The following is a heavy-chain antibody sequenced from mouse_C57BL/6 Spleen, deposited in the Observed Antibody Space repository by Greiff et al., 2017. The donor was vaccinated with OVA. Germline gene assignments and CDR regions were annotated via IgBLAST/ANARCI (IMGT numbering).Heavy chain of an antibody. Sequence: EVKVVESGGGLVQPGGSMKLSCVASGFTFSNYWMNWVRQSPEKGLEWVAQIRLKSDNYATHYAESVKGRFTISRDDSKSSVYLQMNNLRAEDTGIYYCTEGSNYPAWFAYWGQGTLVTVSA. CDR3: TEGSNYPAWFAY. J-gene: IGHJ3*01. CDR1: GFTFSNYW. CDR2: IRLKSDNYAT. D-gene: IGHD2-5*01. V-gene: IGHV6-3*01.